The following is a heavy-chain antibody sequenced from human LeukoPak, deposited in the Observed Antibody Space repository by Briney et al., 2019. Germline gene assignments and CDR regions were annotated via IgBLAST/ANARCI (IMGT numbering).Heavy chain of an antibody. CDR2: IYYSGST. D-gene: IGHD3-22*01. CDR3: ARTYYHDSSGVQYFQH. V-gene: IGHV4-39*01. Sequence: PSETLSLTCTVSGGSISSSTYYWGWIRQPPGKGLEWIGNIYYSGSTYYNPSLKSRVTISVDTSKNQFSLKLSSVTAADTAVYYCARTYYHDSSGVQYFQHWGQGTLVTVSS. CDR1: GGSISSSTYY. J-gene: IGHJ1*01.